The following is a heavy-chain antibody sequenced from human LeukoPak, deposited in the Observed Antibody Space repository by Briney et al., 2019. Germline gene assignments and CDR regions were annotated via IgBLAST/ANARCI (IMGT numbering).Heavy chain of an antibody. V-gene: IGHV3-7*01. CDR2: IKQDGSEK. CDR1: GFTFSSYW. CDR3: AREIAYCGGDCFQPRGGMDV. D-gene: IGHD2-21*02. Sequence: PGGSLRLSCAASGFTFSSYWMSWVRQAPGKGLEWVTNIKQDGSEKYYVDSVKGRFTISRDNAKNSLYLQMNSLRAEDTAVYYCAREIAYCGGDCFQPRGGMDVWGQGTTVTVSS. J-gene: IGHJ6*02.